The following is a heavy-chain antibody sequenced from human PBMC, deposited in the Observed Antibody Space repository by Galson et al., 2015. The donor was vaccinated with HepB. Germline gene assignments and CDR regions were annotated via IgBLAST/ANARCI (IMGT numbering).Heavy chain of an antibody. D-gene: IGHD2-15*01. CDR1: GFTFSSYW. Sequence: SLRLSCAASGFTFSSYWMSWVRQAPGKGLEWVANIKQDGSEKYYVDSVKGRFTISRDNAKNSLYLQMNSLRAEDTAVYYCASAYCSGGSCYGYWGQGTLVTVSS. V-gene: IGHV3-7*03. J-gene: IGHJ4*02. CDR3: ASAYCSGGSCYGY. CDR2: IKQDGSEK.